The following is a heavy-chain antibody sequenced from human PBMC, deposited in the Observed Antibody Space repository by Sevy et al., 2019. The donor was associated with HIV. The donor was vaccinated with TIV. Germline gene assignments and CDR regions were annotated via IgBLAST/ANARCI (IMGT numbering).Heavy chain of an antibody. CDR1: GFSFSRYF. D-gene: IGHD4-17*01. CDR3: ASDTLGYGGNPNLDLDL. V-gene: IGHV3-74*01. Sequence: GGSLRLSCAASGFSFSRYFMHWVRRAPGEGLVWVSRINSDGSTTNYADSVEGRFIVSRDNAKKTLYLELHSLRVEGTATYYCASDTLGYGGNPNLDLDLWGQGTLVTVSS. CDR2: INSDGSTT. J-gene: IGHJ5*02.